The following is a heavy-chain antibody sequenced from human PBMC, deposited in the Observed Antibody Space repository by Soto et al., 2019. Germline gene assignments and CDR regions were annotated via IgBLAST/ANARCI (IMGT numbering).Heavy chain of an antibody. CDR2: ISGSGGST. D-gene: IGHD7-27*01. J-gene: IGHJ4*02. V-gene: IGHV3-23*01. CDR3: AKLPRLASGPYFDY. CDR1: GFTFTDYA. Sequence: GGSLRLSCAASGFTFTDYAMSWVRQAPGKGLEWVSSISGSGGSTYYAASVKGRSAVSRDNSKDTLYLQMNSLRAEGTALYYCAKLPRLASGPYFDYWGQGTLVTAPQ.